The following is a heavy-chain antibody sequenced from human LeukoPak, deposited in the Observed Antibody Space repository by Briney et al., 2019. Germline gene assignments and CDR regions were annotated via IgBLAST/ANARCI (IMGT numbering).Heavy chain of an antibody. V-gene: IGHV4-59*01. D-gene: IGHD3-3*01. Sequence: SETLSLTCTVSGGSISSYYWSWIRQPPGKGLEWIGYIYYSGSTNYNPSLNSRVTISVDTSKNQFSLKLSSVTAADTAVYYCARVSGFWSGYPNWFDPWGQGTLVTVSS. J-gene: IGHJ5*02. CDR3: ARVSGFWSGYPNWFDP. CDR1: GGSISSYY. CDR2: IYYSGST.